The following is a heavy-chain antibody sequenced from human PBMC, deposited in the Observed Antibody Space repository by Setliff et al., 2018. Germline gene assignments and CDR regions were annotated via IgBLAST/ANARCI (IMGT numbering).Heavy chain of an antibody. J-gene: IGHJ4*02. Sequence: PGGSLRLSCAASGVTFSRHAMHWVRQAPGKGLEWVAVIWFDGSNKYYADSVKGRFTVSRDDSKKTLYLQMNSLRAEDTAVYYCAKRGDSSSWLEYWGQGTLVTVSS. CDR2: IWFDGSNK. CDR1: GVTFSRHA. CDR3: AKRGDSSSWLEY. D-gene: IGHD6-13*01. V-gene: IGHV3-30*01.